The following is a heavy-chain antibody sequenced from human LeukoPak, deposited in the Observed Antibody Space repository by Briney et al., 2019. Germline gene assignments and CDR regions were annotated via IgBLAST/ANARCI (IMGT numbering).Heavy chain of an antibody. Sequence: SETLSLTCTVSGDSISNYYWIWIRQPAGKRLEWIGRIYISGSTNYNPSLKSRVTMSVDTSKNQFSLKLTSVTAADTAVYYCARSNPTVTPYYFDYWGQGTLVTVSS. CDR1: GDSISNYY. V-gene: IGHV4-4*07. CDR2: IYISGST. J-gene: IGHJ4*02. D-gene: IGHD4-11*01. CDR3: ARSNPTVTPYYFDY.